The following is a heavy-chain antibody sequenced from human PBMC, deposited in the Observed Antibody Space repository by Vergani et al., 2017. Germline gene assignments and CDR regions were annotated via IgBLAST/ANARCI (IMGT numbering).Heavy chain of an antibody. CDR2: IYYSGST. V-gene: IGHV4-59*01. CDR1: GGSISSYY. J-gene: IGHJ4*02. CDR3: ARLIRAAPEVGFDY. Sequence: QVQLQESGPGLVKPSETLSLTCTVSGGSISSYYWSWIRQPPGKGLEWIGYIYYSGSTNYNPSLKSRVTISVDTSKNQFSLKLSSVTAADTAVYYCARLIRAAPEVGFDYWGQGTLVTVSS. D-gene: IGHD1-14*01.